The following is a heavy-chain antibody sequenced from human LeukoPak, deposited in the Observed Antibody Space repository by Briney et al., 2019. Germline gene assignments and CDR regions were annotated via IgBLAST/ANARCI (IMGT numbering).Heavy chain of an antibody. V-gene: IGHV4-34*01. D-gene: IGHD5-24*01. CDR1: GGSFSGYY. CDR3: ARGPRRRDGYNYNFDY. CDR2: INHSGST. Sequence: SETLSLTCAVYGGSFSGYYWSWIRLSPGKGLEWIGEINHSGSTNYNPSLKSRVTISVDTSKNQFSLKLSSVTAADTAVYYCARGPRRRDGYNYNFDYWGQGTLVTVSS. J-gene: IGHJ4*02.